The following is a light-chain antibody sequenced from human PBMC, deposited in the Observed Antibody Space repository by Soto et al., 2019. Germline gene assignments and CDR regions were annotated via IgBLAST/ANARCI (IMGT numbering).Light chain of an antibody. CDR3: QQYDNFGYT. J-gene: IGKJ2*01. Sequence: TQSPSSLSASVGDRVTITCQASQDITNYLNWYQQKPGKAPDLLIYQASNLESGVPSRFSGSGSGTHFTLTISSLQPEDIATYYCQQYDNFGYTFGQGTKLEI. CDR1: QDITNY. CDR2: QAS. V-gene: IGKV1-33*01.